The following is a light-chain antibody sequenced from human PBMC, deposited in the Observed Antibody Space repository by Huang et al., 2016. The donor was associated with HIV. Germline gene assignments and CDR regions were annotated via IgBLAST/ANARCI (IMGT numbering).Light chain of an antibody. CDR2: DAS. J-gene: IGKJ1*01. CDR3: QQRSNWPRT. CDR1: PSVSSY. V-gene: IGKV3-11*01. Sequence: EIVLTQSPATLSLSPGERATLSSRASPSVSSYLAWYPQKPGQAPRLLIYDASNRATGIPARFSGSGSGTDFTLTISSLEPEDFAVYYCQQRSNWPRTFGQGTKVEIK.